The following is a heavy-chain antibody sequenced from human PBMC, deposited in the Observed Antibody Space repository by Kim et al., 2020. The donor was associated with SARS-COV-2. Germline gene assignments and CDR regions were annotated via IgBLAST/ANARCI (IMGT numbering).Heavy chain of an antibody. V-gene: IGHV3-33*05. CDR1: GFTFSSYG. CDR2: ISYDGSNK. J-gene: IGHJ6*02. CDR3: ARDDSWATPLGDV. Sequence: GGSLRLSCAASGFTFSSYGMHWVRQAPGKGLEWVAVISYDGSNKYYADSVKGRFTISRDNSKNTLYLQMNSLRAEDTAVYYCARDDSWATPLGDVWGQGT. D-gene: IGHD5-12*01.